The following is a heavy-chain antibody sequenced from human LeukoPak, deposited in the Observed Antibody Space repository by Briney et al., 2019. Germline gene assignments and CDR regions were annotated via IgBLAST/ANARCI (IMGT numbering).Heavy chain of an antibody. D-gene: IGHD5-24*01. V-gene: IGHV3-11*01. CDR1: GFTFRNYY. CDR2: ISSNGNTI. J-gene: IGHJ4*02. CDR3: ARDGYNYFDF. Sequence: PGGSLRLSCAASGFTFRNYYMIWIRQATGKGLEWLSYISSNGNTIYYADSVRGRFTVSRDNVKNSLFVEMNSLRAEDTAVYYCARDGYNYFDFWGQGTLVTASS.